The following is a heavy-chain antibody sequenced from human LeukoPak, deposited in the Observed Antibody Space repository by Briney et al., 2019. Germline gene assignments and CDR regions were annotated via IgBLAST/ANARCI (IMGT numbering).Heavy chain of an antibody. CDR2: ISYSGST. CDR1: GDSVSRSDSY. CDR3: ARDLRNNSGSRRGAFDI. V-gene: IGHV4-61*08. D-gene: IGHD6-19*01. J-gene: IGHJ3*02. Sequence: PSETLSLTCSVSGDSVSRSDSYWDWIRQPPGKGLEWIGYISYSGSTNYSPSLKSRVTISLDTSKNQFSLKLSSVTAADTAVYYCARDLRNNSGSRRGAFDIWGQGTMVTVPS.